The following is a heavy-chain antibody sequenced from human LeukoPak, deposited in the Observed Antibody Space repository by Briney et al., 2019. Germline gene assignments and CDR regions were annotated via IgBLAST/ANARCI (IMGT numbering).Heavy chain of an antibody. CDR2: ISGSGGST. CDR1: GFIFDDYA. V-gene: IGHV3-23*01. Sequence: GGSLRLSCAASGFIFDDYAMSWVRQAPGKGLEWVSAISGSGGSTYYADSVKGRFTISRDNSKNTLYLQMNSLRAEDTAVYYCAKNAAIVVVVAGTLDYWGQGTLVTVSS. D-gene: IGHD2-15*01. J-gene: IGHJ4*02. CDR3: AKNAAIVVVVAGTLDY.